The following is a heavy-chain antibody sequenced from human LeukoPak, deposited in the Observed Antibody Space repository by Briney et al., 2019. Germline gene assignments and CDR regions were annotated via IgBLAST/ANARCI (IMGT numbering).Heavy chain of an antibody. CDR1: GYTFTSYG. CDR3: ARRGLVAGIYDLVYGFDL. CDR2: ISAYNGNT. V-gene: IGHV1-18*01. D-gene: IGHD3/OR15-3a*01. Sequence: GASVKVSCKASGYTFTSYGISWVRQAPGQGLEWMGWISAYNGNTNYAQKLQGRVTMTTDTSTSTAYMELRSLRSDDTAVYYCARRGLVAGIYDLVYGFDLWGQGTMVTVSS. J-gene: IGHJ3*01.